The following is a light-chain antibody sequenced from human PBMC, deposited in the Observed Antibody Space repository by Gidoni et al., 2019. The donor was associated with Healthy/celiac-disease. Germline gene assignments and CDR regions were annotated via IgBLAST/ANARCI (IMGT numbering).Light chain of an antibody. Sequence: EIVLTQSPGTLSLSPGERATLSCRASQSVSSSYLAWYQQKPGQAPRLLIYGASSRATGIPDRFSGSGSGTDFTLTISRLEPEDFAVYYCQQYGSSPHWTFXQXTKVEIK. CDR1: QSVSSSY. V-gene: IGKV3-20*01. CDR2: GAS. CDR3: QQYGSSPHWT. J-gene: IGKJ1*01.